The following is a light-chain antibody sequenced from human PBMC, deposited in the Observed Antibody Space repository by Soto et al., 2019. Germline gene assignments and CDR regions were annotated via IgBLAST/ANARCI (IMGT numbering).Light chain of an antibody. CDR2: AAS. V-gene: IGKV3-20*01. CDR3: QQYDSSPYT. J-gene: IGKJ2*01. Sequence: EIVLTQSPGTLSLSPGERATLSCRASQSVSSTYLSWYQQKPGQAPRLLIYAASSRETGIPDTFSGSGSGTDFTLTISRLEPEDFAAYYCQQYDSSPYTFGQGTKLEIK. CDR1: QSVSSTY.